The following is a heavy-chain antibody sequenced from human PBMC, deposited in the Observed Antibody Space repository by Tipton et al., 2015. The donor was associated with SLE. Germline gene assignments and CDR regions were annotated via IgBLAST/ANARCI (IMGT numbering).Heavy chain of an antibody. CDR2: IYYSGST. D-gene: IGHD2-15*01. Sequence: TLSLTCTVSGDSISSYYWNWLRQPPGKGLEWIGYIYYSGSTNSNPSLKSRVTLSVDTSKNQFSLRLSSLTAADTAIYHCARVVTVGATHYYDVDVWGPGTTVTVSS. CDR1: GDSISSYY. CDR3: ARVVTVGATHYYDVDV. J-gene: IGHJ6*02. V-gene: IGHV4-59*12.